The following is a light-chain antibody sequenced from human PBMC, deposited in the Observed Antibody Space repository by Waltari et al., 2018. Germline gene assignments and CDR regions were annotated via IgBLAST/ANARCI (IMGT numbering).Light chain of an antibody. V-gene: IGKV3-15*01. CDR1: QSVRRH. CDR3: QQYET. J-gene: IGKJ1*01. Sequence: DIVLTQSPATLSLSPGESGTLPCRASQSVRRHLAWYQQKPGQAPRLLIYGTSARATGIPSRFRGSGSGTEFTLTISSLQSEDSAVYYCQQYETFGQGTKVEI. CDR2: GTS.